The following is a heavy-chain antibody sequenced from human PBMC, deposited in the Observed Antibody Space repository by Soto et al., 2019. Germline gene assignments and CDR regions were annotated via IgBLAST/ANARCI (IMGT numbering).Heavy chain of an antibody. CDR3: AIAGLTTLELATMF. CDR1: RYTITDSY. J-gene: IGHJ4*02. D-gene: IGHD5-12*01. V-gene: IGHV1-2*02. Sequence: ASVKVSCKASRYTITDSYMHWVRQSPGQGLEWMGWIHPNSGVTKFPQKFQGRVIMTRDTSISTVYMELSRLTSDDTAVYYCAIAGLTTLELATMFWCKGTFVTVS. CDR2: IHPNSGVT.